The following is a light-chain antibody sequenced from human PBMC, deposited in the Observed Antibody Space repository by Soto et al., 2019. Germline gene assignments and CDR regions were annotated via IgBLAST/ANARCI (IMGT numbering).Light chain of an antibody. V-gene: IGLV1-40*01. CDR1: SSNIGAGYD. CDR2: GNS. J-gene: IGLJ2*01. CDR3: QSYASSLSGVV. Sequence: QSVLTQPPSVSGAPGQRVTISCTGSSSNIGAGYDVHWYQQHPGTAPKLLIYGNSKRPSGVPDRFSGSKSGTSASLAITGLQAEDEADYYCQSYASSLSGVVFGGGTKLTVL.